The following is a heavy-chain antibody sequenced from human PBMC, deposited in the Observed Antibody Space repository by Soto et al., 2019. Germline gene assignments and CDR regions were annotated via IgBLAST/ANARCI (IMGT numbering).Heavy chain of an antibody. J-gene: IGHJ4*02. CDR1: GGTFSSYA. CDR3: ARDPHTSSSWYLDY. V-gene: IGHV1-69*06. CDR2: IIPIFGTA. D-gene: IGHD6-13*01. Sequence: SVKVSCKASGGTFSSYAISWVRQAPGQGLEWMGGIIPIFGTANYAQKFQGRVTITADKSASTAYMELSSLRSEDTAVYYCARDPHTSSSWYLDYWGQGTLVTVSS.